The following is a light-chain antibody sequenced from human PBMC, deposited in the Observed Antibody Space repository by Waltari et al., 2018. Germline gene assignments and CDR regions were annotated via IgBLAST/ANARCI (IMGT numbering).Light chain of an antibody. CDR2: DVT. V-gene: IGLV2-14*03. J-gene: IGLJ1*01. CDR1: NNDVGGYNS. CDR3: SSYTSNSDPYV. Sequence: QSALTQPASVSGSPGQSITISCTGTNNDVGGYNSVSWYQQHPGKAPKLMIYDVTNRPAGVSSRFSGSKSGNTASLTISGLQAEDEADYYCSSYTSNSDPYVFGTGTKVTVL.